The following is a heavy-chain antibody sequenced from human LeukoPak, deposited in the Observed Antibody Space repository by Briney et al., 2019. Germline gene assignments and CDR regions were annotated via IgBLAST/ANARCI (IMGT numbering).Heavy chain of an antibody. CDR3: ARGFSIAAAGILDY. CDR1: GFTLSDYW. Sequence: GGSLRLSCAASGFTLSDYWMHWVRQGPGKGLVWVSRINPDGSSTNDADFVKGRFTISRDNAKNSLYLQMNSLRAEDTALYYCARGFSIAAAGILDYWGQGTLVTVSS. V-gene: IGHV3-74*01. J-gene: IGHJ4*02. D-gene: IGHD6-13*01. CDR2: INPDGSST.